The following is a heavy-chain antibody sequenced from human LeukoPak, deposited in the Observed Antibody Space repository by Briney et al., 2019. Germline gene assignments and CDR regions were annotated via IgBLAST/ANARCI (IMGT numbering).Heavy chain of an antibody. J-gene: IGHJ4*02. CDR1: GFTFSDYY. Sequence: PGGSLRLSCAASGFTFSDYYMSWIRQAPGKGLEWVSYISSSGSTIYYADSVKGRFTISRDNAKNSLYLQMNSLRVEDTAVYYCARDPFEVTRGFDYWGQGTLVTVSS. CDR3: ARDPFEVTRGFDY. CDR2: ISSSGSTI. V-gene: IGHV3-11*01. D-gene: IGHD2-21*02.